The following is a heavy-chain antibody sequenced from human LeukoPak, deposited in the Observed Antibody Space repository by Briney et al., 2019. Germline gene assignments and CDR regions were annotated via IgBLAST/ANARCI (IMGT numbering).Heavy chain of an antibody. Sequence: SETLSLTCTVSGGSISSSSYYWGWIRQPPGKGLEWIGSIYYSGSTYYNPSLKSRVTISVDTSKNQFSLKLSSVTAADTAVYYCARHDALYYYYGSGRVSYFDYWGQGTLVTVSS. J-gene: IGHJ4*02. CDR1: GGSISSSSYY. D-gene: IGHD3-10*01. V-gene: IGHV4-39*01. CDR3: ARHDALYYYYGSGRVSYFDY. CDR2: IYYSGST.